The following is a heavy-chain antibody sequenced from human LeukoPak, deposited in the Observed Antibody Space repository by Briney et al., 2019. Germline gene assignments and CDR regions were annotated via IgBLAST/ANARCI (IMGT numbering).Heavy chain of an antibody. Sequence: SETLSLTCAVYGGSFSGYYWSWFRQPPGKGLEWIGEINHSGSTNYNPSLKSRVTISVDTSKNQFSLKLSSVTAADTAVYYCARGGLATISSFIANYFDYWGQGTLVTVSS. V-gene: IGHV4-34*01. CDR1: GGSFSGYY. D-gene: IGHD5-24*01. J-gene: IGHJ4*02. CDR3: ARGGLATISSFIANYFDY. CDR2: INHSGST.